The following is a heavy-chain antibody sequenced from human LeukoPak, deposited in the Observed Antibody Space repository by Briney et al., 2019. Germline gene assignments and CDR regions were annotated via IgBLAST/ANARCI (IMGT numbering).Heavy chain of an antibody. D-gene: IGHD2/OR15-2a*01. Sequence: GGSLRLSCAASGFTFSDYYMSWIRQAPGKGLEWVSYISSSGSTIYYADSVKGRFTISRDNAKNSLYLQMNSLRAEDTAVYYCARDIHFQGVHWFDPWGQGTLVTVSS. CDR2: ISSSGSTI. CDR1: GFTFSDYY. J-gene: IGHJ5*02. V-gene: IGHV3-11*01. CDR3: ARDIHFQGVHWFDP.